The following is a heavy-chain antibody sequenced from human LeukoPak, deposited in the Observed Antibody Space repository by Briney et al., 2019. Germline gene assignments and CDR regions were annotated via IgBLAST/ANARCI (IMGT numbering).Heavy chain of an antibody. J-gene: IGHJ3*02. D-gene: IGHD6-19*01. CDR2: INPSGGST. V-gene: IGHV1-46*01. CDR1: GYTFTSYY. Sequence: VSVKVSCKASGYTFTSYYMHWVRQAPGQGLEWMGIINPSGGSTSYAQKFQGRVTMTRDTSTSTVYMELSSLRSDDTAVYYCARDKGGGGYFTPPDAFDIWGQGTMVTVSS. CDR3: ARDKGGGGYFTPPDAFDI.